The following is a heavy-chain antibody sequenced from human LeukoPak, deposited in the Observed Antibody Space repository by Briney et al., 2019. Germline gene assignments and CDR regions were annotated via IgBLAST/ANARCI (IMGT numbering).Heavy chain of an antibody. CDR3: AKEFNRGLPDY. J-gene: IGHJ4*02. Sequence: GRSLRLSCAASGFTFSTYGMHWVRQAPGKGLEWVAVISYDGSNEYYADSVEGRFTISRDNSKNTLYLQMSSLRAEDTAVYYCAKEFNRGLPDYWGQGTLVTVPS. CDR2: ISYDGSNE. D-gene: IGHD2-21*01. V-gene: IGHV3-30*18. CDR1: GFTFSTYG.